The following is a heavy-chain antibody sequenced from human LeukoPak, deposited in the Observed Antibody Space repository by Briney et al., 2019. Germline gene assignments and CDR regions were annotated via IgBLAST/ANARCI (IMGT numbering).Heavy chain of an antibody. V-gene: IGHV3-33*01. CDR2: IWYDGSNK. CDR3: ARDYYGP. J-gene: IGHJ5*02. CDR1: GFTFSSYG. D-gene: IGHD3-22*01. Sequence: GGSLRLSCAASGFTFSSYGMHWVRQAPGKGLEWVAVIWYDGSNKYYGDSVKGRFTISRDNSKKTLYLQMNSLRVEDTAVYYCARDYYGPWGQGTLVTVSS.